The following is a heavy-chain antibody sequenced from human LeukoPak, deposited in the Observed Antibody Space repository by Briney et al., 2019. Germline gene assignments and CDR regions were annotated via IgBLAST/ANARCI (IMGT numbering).Heavy chain of an antibody. D-gene: IGHD3-22*01. CDR2: IYYSGST. CDR1: GGSISSGGYY. J-gene: IGHJ4*02. V-gene: IGHV4-61*08. Sequence: PSQTLSLTCTVSGGSISSGGYYWSWIRQHPGKGLEWIGYIYYSGSTNYNPSLKSRVTISVDTSKNQFSLKLSSVTAADTAVYYCASSYFSSGALDYWGQGTLVTVSS. CDR3: ASSYFSSGALDY.